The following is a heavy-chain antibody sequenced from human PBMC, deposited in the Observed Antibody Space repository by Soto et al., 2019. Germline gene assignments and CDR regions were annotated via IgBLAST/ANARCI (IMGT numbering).Heavy chain of an antibody. CDR2: IIPIFGTA. CDR1: GGTFSSYA. Sequence: ASVKVSCKASGGTFSSYAISWVRQAPGQGLEWMGGIIPIFGTANYAQKFQGRVTITADESTSTAYMELSSLRSEDTAVYYCARVMCGGDCYPGSYWGQGTLVTVSS. V-gene: IGHV1-69*13. D-gene: IGHD2-21*02. CDR3: ARVMCGGDCYPGSY. J-gene: IGHJ4*02.